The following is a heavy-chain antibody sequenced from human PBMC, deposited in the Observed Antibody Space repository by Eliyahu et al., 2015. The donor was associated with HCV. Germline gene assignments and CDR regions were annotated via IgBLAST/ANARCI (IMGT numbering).Heavy chain of an antibody. CDR1: GFXFXTYA. V-gene: IGHV3-30*18. D-gene: IGHD2-15*01. J-gene: IGHJ4*02. Sequence: QVQLVESGGGVVQPGTSLRLSCAAXGFXFXTYAMPWVRPGPGKGLEXVAATSSDGSXKYYADSVKGRFTLSRDNSKNALYLQMNSLRVEDTAVYYCAKCRGGSFYSASEYWGQGTLVTVSS. CDR2: TSSDGSXK. CDR3: AKCRGGSFYSASEY.